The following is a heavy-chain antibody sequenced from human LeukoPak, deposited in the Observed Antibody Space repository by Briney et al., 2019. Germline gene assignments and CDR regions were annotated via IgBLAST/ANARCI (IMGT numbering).Heavy chain of an antibody. J-gene: IGHJ4*02. V-gene: IGHV3-30-3*01. D-gene: IGHD3-22*01. CDR2: ISYDGSNK. CDR3: ARDSMIVVVIGVFDY. CDR1: GFIFSSYA. Sequence: GGSLRLSCAASGFIFSSYAMHWVRQAPGKGLEWVAVISYDGSNKYYADSVKGRFTISRDNSKNTLYLQMNSLRAEDTAVYYCARDSMIVVVIGVFDYWGQGTLVTVSS.